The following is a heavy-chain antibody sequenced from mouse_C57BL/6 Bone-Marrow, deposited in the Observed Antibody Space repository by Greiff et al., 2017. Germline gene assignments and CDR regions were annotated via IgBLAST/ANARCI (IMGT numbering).Heavy chain of an antibody. J-gene: IGHJ1*03. CDR1: GYTFTSYD. Sequence: QLQLKQSGPELVKPGASVKLSCKASGYTFTSYDINWVKQRPGPGLEWIGWIYPRDGSTKYNEKFQGKATLTVDTSSSPAYMELHSLTSEDSAFYFCARLEFDGSSGDWYFNVWGTGTTVTVSS. CDR2: IYPRDGST. V-gene: IGHV1-85*01. CDR3: ARLEFDGSSGDWYFNV. D-gene: IGHD1-1*01.